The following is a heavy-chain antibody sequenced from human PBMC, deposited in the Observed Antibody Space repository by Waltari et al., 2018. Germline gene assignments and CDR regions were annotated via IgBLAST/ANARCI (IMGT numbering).Heavy chain of an antibody. Sequence: EVQLVESGGGLVQPGGSLRLSCAASGFTFSNYWMDWVRQAPGKGLEWVANIKQDGSESHYVDSVKGRFTISGDNAQNLLYLQINSLRDEDTAVYYCSVSLNHWGQGTLVTVSS. CDR1: GFTFSNYW. CDR3: SVSLNH. J-gene: IGHJ5*02. V-gene: IGHV3-7*01. CDR2: IKQDGSES.